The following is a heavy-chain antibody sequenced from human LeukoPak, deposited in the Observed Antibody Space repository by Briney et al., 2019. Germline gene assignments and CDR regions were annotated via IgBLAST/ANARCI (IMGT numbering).Heavy chain of an antibody. CDR3: AKNVVVKRYIDF. CDR2: ISGGGRTT. V-gene: IGHV3-23*01. J-gene: IGHJ4*02. D-gene: IGHD2-15*01. Sequence: QSGGSLRLSCAASGFTFSNHAMSCVRQAPGKGLQWVAVISGGGRTTEYEDFVKGRFTISRDNSKNTLSLQMNSLTVEDTAIYFCAKNVVVKRYIDFWGQGTLVTVSS. CDR1: GFTFSNHA.